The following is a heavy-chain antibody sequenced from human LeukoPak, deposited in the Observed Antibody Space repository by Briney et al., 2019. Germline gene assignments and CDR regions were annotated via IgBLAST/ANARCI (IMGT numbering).Heavy chain of an antibody. CDR3: ARDQEAVAGRNWFDP. Sequence: GGSLRHSCAASGFTFSSYAMHWVRQAPGKGLEWVAVISYDGSNKYYADSVKGRFTISRDNSKNTLYLQMNSLRAEDTAVYYCARDQEAVAGRNWFDPWGQGTLVTVSS. D-gene: IGHD6-19*01. CDR2: ISYDGSNK. CDR1: GFTFSSYA. J-gene: IGHJ5*02. V-gene: IGHV3-30*04.